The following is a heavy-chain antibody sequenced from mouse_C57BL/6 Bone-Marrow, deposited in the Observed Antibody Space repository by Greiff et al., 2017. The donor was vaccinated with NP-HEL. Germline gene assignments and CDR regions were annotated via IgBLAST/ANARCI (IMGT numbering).Heavy chain of an antibody. CDR3: ARYPDWGYWYFDV. J-gene: IGHJ1*03. V-gene: IGHV1-61*01. CDR2: IYPSDSET. Sequence: QVQLQQSGAELVRPGSSVKLSCKASGYTFTSYWMDWVKQRPGQGLEWIGNIYPSDSETHYNQKFKDKATLTVDKSSSTAYMQLSSLTTEDSAVYYCARYPDWGYWYFDVWGTGTTVTVSS. D-gene: IGHD4-1*01. CDR1: GYTFTSYW.